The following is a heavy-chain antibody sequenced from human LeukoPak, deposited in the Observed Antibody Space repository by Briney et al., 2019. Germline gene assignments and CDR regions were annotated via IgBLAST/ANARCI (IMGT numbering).Heavy chain of an antibody. CDR2: IYWDDDK. J-gene: IGHJ3*02. V-gene: IGHV2-5*02. CDR1: GFSLRTSGVG. Sequence: SGPTLVNPTHTLTLTCTFSGFSLRTSGVGVGWILQPPGKALEWLALIYWDDDKRYSPSLKSRLTITKDTSKNQVVLTMTNMDPVDTATYYCAHRPASYSNSGAGAFDIWGQGTMVTVSS. CDR3: AHRPASYSNSGAGAFDI. D-gene: IGHD2-15*01.